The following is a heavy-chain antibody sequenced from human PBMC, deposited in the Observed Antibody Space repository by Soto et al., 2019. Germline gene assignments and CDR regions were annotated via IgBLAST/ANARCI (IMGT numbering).Heavy chain of an antibody. Sequence: SETLSLTCTVSGDSLTSHSYYWSWIRQVPGKGLEWIGYIYYSGSTYYNPSLESRLAMSVDTSKNQFSLKLSSVTAADTAIYYCAREGRLAAAGRFDYWGQGTLVTVSS. D-gene: IGHD6-13*01. CDR2: IYYSGST. CDR3: AREGRLAAAGRFDY. CDR1: GDSLTSHSYY. J-gene: IGHJ4*02. V-gene: IGHV4-31*03.